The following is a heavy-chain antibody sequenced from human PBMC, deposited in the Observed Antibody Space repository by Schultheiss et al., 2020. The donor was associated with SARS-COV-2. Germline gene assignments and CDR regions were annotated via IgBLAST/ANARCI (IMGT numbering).Heavy chain of an antibody. V-gene: IGHV4-59*12. Sequence: SQTLSLTCTVSGGSISSYYWSWIRQPPGKGLEWIGYIYYSGSTNYNPSLKSRVTMSVDTSKNQFSLKLSSVTAADTAVYYCARLREYSSSSGWFDPWGQGTLVTVSS. CDR1: GGSISSYY. CDR2: IYYSGST. J-gene: IGHJ5*02. CDR3: ARLREYSSSSGWFDP. D-gene: IGHD6-6*01.